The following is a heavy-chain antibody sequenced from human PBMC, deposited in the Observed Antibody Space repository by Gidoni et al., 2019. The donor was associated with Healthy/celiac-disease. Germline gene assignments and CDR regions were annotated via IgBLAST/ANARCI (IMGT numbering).Heavy chain of an antibody. CDR3: AKEIGGGFDY. V-gene: IGHV4-31*03. CDR1: GVPISSGGPY. D-gene: IGHD2-15*01. Sequence: QVQLQESGPGLVKPSQTLSLTCTVSGVPISSGGPYWSWIRQHPGKGLEWIGYIYYSGNTYYNPALKSRVIISVDTSKNQFSLKLSSVTAADTAVYYCAKEIGGGFDYWGQGTLVTVSS. J-gene: IGHJ4*02. CDR2: IYYSGNT.